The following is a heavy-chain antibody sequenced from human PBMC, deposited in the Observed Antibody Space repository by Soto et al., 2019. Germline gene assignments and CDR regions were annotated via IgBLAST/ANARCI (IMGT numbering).Heavy chain of an antibody. CDR2: IIPIFGTA. D-gene: IGHD2-15*01. J-gene: IGHJ4*02. Sequence: ASVKVSCKASGGTFSSYAISWVRQAPGQGLEWMGGIIPIFGTANYAQKFQGRVTITADESTSTAYMELSSLRSEDTAVCYCARTPQRGYCSGGSCYPFDYWGQGTLVTVSS. CDR3: ARTPQRGYCSGGSCYPFDY. CDR1: GGTFSSYA. V-gene: IGHV1-69*13.